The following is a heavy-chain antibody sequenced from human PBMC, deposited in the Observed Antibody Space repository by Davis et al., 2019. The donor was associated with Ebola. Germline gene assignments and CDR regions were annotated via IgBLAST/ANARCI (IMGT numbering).Heavy chain of an antibody. CDR3: AKEHPAEMPTITHHDAFEI. CDR2: TNPDASEK. Sequence: PGGSLRLSCAGSQFNFTGAWMNWVRQAPGKGLEWVASTNPDASEKYYVDSARGRFTISRDNSKNTVYLQMNSLRAEDTALYYCAKEHPAEMPTITHHDAFEIWGQGTMVTVSS. D-gene: IGHD5-24*01. V-gene: IGHV3-7*03. J-gene: IGHJ3*02. CDR1: QFNFTGAW.